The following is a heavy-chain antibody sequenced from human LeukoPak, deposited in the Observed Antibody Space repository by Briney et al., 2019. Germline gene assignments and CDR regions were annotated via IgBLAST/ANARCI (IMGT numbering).Heavy chain of an antibody. CDR3: ARVKVQGVAAGTGYFQH. CDR1: GFTVSSDY. D-gene: IGHD6-13*01. V-gene: IGHV3-53*05. J-gene: IGHJ1*01. Sequence: HPGGPLRLSCAASGFTVSSDYMSWVRQAPGKGLEWVSVIYSGGSTYYADSVKGRFTISRDNSKNTQYLQMNSLRVEDTAVYYCARVKVQGVAAGTGYFQHWAQGTLVTVSS. CDR2: IYSGGST.